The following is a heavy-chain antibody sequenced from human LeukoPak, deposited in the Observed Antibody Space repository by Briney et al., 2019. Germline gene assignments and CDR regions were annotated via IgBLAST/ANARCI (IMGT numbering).Heavy chain of an antibody. CDR1: GFTFSRYP. D-gene: IGHD3-10*01. Sequence: PGVSLRLSCAASGFTFSRYPMTWVRQAPGKGLEWVSTIGTSAGDTHYADSVKGRFTISRDNSKNSLYLQMDSLRAVDTAVYYCAKYYYTSGSSGGRVFDSWGQGTLVTVSS. CDR2: IGTSAGDT. V-gene: IGHV3-23*01. J-gene: IGHJ4*02. CDR3: AKYYYTSGSSGGRVFDS.